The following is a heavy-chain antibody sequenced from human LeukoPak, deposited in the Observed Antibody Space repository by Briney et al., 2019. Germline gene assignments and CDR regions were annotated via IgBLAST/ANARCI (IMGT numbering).Heavy chain of an antibody. J-gene: IGHJ3*02. CDR3: ARQLDYGGYGDAFDI. D-gene: IGHD4-17*01. V-gene: IGHV3-48*01. CDR1: GFTFSSYS. Sequence: GGSLRLSCAASGFTFSSYSMNWVRQAPGKGLEWVSYISSSSSTIYYADSVKGRFTISRDNAKNSLYLQMNSLRAEDTAVYYCARQLDYGGYGDAFDIWGQGTMVTVSS. CDR2: ISSSSSTI.